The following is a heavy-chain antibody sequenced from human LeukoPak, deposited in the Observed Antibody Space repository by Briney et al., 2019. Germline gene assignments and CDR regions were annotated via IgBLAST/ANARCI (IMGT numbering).Heavy chain of an antibody. Sequence: SGTLSLTCAVSGGSISSSNWWSWVRQPPGKGLEWIGEIYHSGSTNYNPSLKSRVTISVDKSKNQFSLKLSSVTAADTAVYYCARERITIRLDAFDIWGQGTMVTVSS. V-gene: IGHV4-4*02. D-gene: IGHD3-10*01. CDR3: ARERITIRLDAFDI. CDR1: GGSISSSNW. CDR2: IYHSGST. J-gene: IGHJ3*02.